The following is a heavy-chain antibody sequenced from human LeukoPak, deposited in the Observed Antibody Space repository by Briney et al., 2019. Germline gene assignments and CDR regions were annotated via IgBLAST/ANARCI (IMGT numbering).Heavy chain of an antibody. V-gene: IGHV3-23*01. CDR1: GFTFTNYA. D-gene: IGHD1-26*01. J-gene: IGHJ4*02. CDR2: VSGSGGDT. Sequence: GGSLRLSCAASGFTFTNYAMSWVRQAPGRGLEWVSSVSGSGGDTYYADSVKGRIAISRDNSKNTLYLQMNSLRGEDTAVYYCAKDEKYTGTNCSPRHWGQGTLVTVSS. CDR3: AKDEKYTGTNCSPRH.